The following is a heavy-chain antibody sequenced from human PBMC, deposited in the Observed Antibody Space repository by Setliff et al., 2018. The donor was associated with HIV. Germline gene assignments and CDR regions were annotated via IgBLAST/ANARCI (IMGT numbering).Heavy chain of an antibody. Sequence: GGSLRLSCAASGFTFSSYSMNWVRQAPGKGLEWVANIKQDGSEKYYVESVKGRFTISRDNANNSLYLQMNSLRAEDTAVCYCARGARGYSYGWGQGTLVTVSS. D-gene: IGHD5-18*01. CDR3: ARGARGYSYG. CDR2: IKQDGSEK. V-gene: IGHV3-7*01. CDR1: GFTFSSYS. J-gene: IGHJ4*02.